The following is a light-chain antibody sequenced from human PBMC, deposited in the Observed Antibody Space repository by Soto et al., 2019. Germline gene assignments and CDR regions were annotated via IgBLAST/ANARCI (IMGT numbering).Light chain of an antibody. J-gene: IGKJ1*01. CDR2: GAS. CDR1: QSVSNN. Sequence: EIVLTQSPCTLSLSPWERSTLSFMASQSVSNNYLAWYQQKPGQAPRLLIYGASTRATGIPARFSGSGSGTEFTLTISSLQSEDFAVYYCQQYNKWPPRTFGQGTKVDIK. V-gene: IGKV3D-15*01. CDR3: QQYNKWPPRT.